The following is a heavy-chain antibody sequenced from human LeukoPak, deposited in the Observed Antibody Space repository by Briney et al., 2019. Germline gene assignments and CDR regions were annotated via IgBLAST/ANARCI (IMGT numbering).Heavy chain of an antibody. CDR2: INPSGGST. CDR1: GYTFTSYY. Sequence: GASVKVSCKASGYTFTSYYMHWVRQAPGQGLEWMGIINPSGGSTSYAQKFQSRVTMTRDTSTSTVYMELSSLRSEDTAVYYCARAFRDIVVVVATYPEYYYYGMDVWGQGTTVTVSS. J-gene: IGHJ6*02. CDR3: ARAFRDIVVVVATYPEYYYYGMDV. V-gene: IGHV1-46*01. D-gene: IGHD2-15*01.